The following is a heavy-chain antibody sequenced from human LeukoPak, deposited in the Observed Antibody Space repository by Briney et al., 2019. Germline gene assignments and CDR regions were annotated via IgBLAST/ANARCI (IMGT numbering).Heavy chain of an antibody. CDR1: GFTFSSYS. V-gene: IGHV3-48*02. CDR2: IKSSGDII. J-gene: IGHJ4*02. Sequence: GGSLRLSCAASGFTFSSYSMNWVRQAPGKGLEWVSYIKSSGDIIYYADSVKGRFTISRDNAKNSLYLQMNSLRDEDTAVYYCARGRDIYADYWGQGTLVTVSS. CDR3: ARGRDIYADY. D-gene: IGHD3-16*01.